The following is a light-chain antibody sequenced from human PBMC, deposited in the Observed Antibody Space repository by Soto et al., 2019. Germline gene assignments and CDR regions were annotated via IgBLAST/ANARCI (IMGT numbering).Light chain of an antibody. V-gene: IGLV2-8*01. CDR2: EVT. Sequence: QSVLTQPPSASGSPGQSVTISCTGTSSDIGGYDHVSWYQQHPGKAPKVVIYEVTKRPSGVPDRFSGFKAGNTASLTVFGLQAEDEADYYCSSYTSSSTLGVFGTGTKLTVL. J-gene: IGLJ1*01. CDR3: SSYTSSSTLGV. CDR1: SSDIGGYDH.